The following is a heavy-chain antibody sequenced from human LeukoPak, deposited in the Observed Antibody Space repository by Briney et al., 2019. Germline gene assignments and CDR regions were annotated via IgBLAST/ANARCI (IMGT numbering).Heavy chain of an antibody. V-gene: IGHV1-69*06. J-gene: IGHJ4*02. D-gene: IGHD1-26*01. CDR3: AREPGGVRRYFDY. CDR1: GGNLGNYA. CDR2: IIPIFDST. Sequence: GASVKVSCKASGGNLGNYAISWVRQAPGQGLEWMGRIIPIFDSTNSAQKFQARLTIAADKSTNTVYLELSSRRSEDTAVYYCAREPGGVRRYFDYWDQGTLVIVSS.